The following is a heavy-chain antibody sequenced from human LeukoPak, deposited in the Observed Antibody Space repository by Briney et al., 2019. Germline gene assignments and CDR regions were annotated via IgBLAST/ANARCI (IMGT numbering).Heavy chain of an antibody. Sequence: ASVKVSCKASGGTFSSYGFIWVRQAPGQGLEWMGGIIPIFDTANYAQKFQGRVTITADKSTNTAYMELSSLRSEDTAVYYCARVQAAHEAFDIWGQGTMVTVSS. V-gene: IGHV1-69*06. CDR1: GGTFSSYG. CDR3: ARVQAAHEAFDI. CDR2: IIPIFDTA. J-gene: IGHJ3*02.